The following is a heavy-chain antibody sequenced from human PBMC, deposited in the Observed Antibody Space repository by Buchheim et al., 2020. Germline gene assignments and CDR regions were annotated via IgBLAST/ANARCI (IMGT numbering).Heavy chain of an antibody. CDR2: IYYSGST. V-gene: IGHV4-39*01. CDR1: GGSISSSSYY. CDR3: ARLSSYYDFWSGFDKPAGWYFDL. J-gene: IGHJ2*01. Sequence: QLQLQESGPGLVKPSETLSLTCTVSGGSISSSSYYWGWIRQPPGKGLEWIGSIYYSGSTYYNPSLKSRVTISVDTSKNQFSLKLSSVTAADTAVYYCARLSSYYDFWSGFDKPAGWYFDLWGRGTL. D-gene: IGHD3-3*01.